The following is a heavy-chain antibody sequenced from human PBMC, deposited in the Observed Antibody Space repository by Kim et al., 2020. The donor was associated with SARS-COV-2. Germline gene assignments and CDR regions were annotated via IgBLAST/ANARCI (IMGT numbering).Heavy chain of an antibody. CDR2: IYLGGTT. V-gene: IGHV3-53*01. CDR3: AKHRGDTMSGPQAFDV. J-gene: IGHJ3*01. D-gene: IGHD3-10*02. CDR1: GFSVSLNY. Sequence: GGSLRLSCAASGFSVSLNYMSWVRQAPGKGLEWASIIYLGGTTYYSDSVKGRFTISRGSSALDLQMNSLRADDTAVYFCAKHRGDTMSGPQAFDVWGQGTMVTVSS.